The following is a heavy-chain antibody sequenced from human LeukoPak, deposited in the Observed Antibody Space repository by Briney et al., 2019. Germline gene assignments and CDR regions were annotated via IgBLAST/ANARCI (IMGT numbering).Heavy chain of an antibody. CDR2: INHSGST. CDR3: ARDPARSSILTAFDY. Sequence: SETLSLTCAVYGGSFSGYYWSWIRQPPGKGLEWIGEINHSGSTNYNPSLKSRVTISVDTSKNQFSLKLSSVTAADTAVYYCARDPARSSILTAFDYWGQGTLVTVSS. D-gene: IGHD3-9*01. CDR1: GGSFSGYY. V-gene: IGHV4-34*01. J-gene: IGHJ4*02.